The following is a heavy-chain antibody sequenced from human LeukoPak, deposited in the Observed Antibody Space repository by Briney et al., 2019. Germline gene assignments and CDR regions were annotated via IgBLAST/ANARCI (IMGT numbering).Heavy chain of an antibody. D-gene: IGHD3-16*01. V-gene: IGHV4-4*07. CDR3: ARGDYYDGGGRNWFDP. J-gene: IGHJ5*02. CDR1: GDSMSSYY. Sequence: SETLSLTCTVSGDSMSSYYWNFIRQPAGKGLEWIGRIHTSWTTYYNPSLKSRITMSVDTSRNQFTLRLTSVTAADTAVYYCARGDYYDGGGRNWFDPWGQGSLVTVSS. CDR2: IHTSWTT.